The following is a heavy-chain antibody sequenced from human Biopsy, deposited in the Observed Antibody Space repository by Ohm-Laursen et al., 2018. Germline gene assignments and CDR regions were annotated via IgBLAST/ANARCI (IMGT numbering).Heavy chain of an antibody. V-gene: IGHV3-21*01. CDR2: ISSRSSDI. CDR3: ARESALKWYQSLSYFNGMDV. CDR1: EFIFSTYT. J-gene: IGHJ6*02. Sequence: SLRLSCAASEFIFSTYTMNWVRRAPGEGLEWVSSISSRSSDIYYADSVKGRFTISRDNAKNSLFLHMNSQRAEDTAVYYCARESALKWYQSLSYFNGMDVWGQGTTVTVSS. D-gene: IGHD2-2*01.